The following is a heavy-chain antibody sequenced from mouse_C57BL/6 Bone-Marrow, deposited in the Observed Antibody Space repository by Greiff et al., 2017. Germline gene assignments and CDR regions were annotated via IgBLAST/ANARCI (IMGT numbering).Heavy chain of an antibody. D-gene: IGHD1-1*01. CDR2: IDPSDSYT. V-gene: IGHV1-69*01. J-gene: IGHJ2*01. CDR3: ARDYGSSYAYYFDY. Sequence: QVQLQQPGAELVMPGASVKLSCKASGYTFTSYWMHWVKQRPGQGLEWIGEIDPSDSYTNYNQKFKGKSTLTVDKSSSTAYMQLSSLISEDSAVYYCARDYGSSYAYYFDYWGQGTTLTVSS. CDR1: GYTFTSYW.